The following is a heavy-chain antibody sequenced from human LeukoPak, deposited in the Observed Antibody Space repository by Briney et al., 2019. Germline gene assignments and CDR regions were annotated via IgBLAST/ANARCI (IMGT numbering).Heavy chain of an antibody. CDR3: AKVLVTVTTSGDY. Sequence: PGGSLRLSCAASGFTFSSYSMNWVRQAPGKGLEWVSSISSSSSYIYYADSVKGRFTISRDNSKNTLYLQMNSLRAEDTAVYYCAKVLVTVTTSGDYWGQGTLVTVSS. V-gene: IGHV3-21*04. CDR2: ISSSSSYI. CDR1: GFTFSSYS. D-gene: IGHD4-17*01. J-gene: IGHJ4*02.